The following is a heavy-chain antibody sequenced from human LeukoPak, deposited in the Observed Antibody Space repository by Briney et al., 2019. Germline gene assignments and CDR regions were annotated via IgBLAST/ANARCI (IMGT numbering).Heavy chain of an antibody. Sequence: GASVKVSCKASGYTFGAYYMYWVRQAPGQGLEWMGWIRPNSGGTNYTQKFQGRVTMTRDTSISTAYMELSRLRSDDTAVYYCARDPGAYYFDYWGQGTLVTVSS. J-gene: IGHJ4*02. V-gene: IGHV1-2*02. CDR3: ARDPGAYYFDY. CDR1: GYTFGAYY. CDR2: IRPNSGGT.